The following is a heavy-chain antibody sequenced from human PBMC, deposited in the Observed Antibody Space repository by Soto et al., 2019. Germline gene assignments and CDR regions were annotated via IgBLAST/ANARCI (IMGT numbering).Heavy chain of an antibody. D-gene: IGHD1-1*01. CDR2: ISYDGVNK. CDR3: AKSVYNWNDGFFDY. V-gene: IGHV3-30*18. CDR1: GCTFSTYG. J-gene: IGHJ4*02. Sequence: QVQLVESGGGVVQPGRSQRLSCAASGCTFSTYGMHWVRQAPGKGLEWVAVISYDGVNKYYADSVKGRFTISRDNSKNTLYLQMNSLRAEDTAVYYCAKSVYNWNDGFFDYWGQGTLVTVSS.